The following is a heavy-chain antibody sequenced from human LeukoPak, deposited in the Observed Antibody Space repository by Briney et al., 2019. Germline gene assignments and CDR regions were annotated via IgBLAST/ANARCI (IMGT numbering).Heavy chain of an antibody. Sequence: PSETLSLTCSVSGGSISSYYWTWIRQPPGKGLEWIGYVSYSGSTNSNPSLKSRVTMSVDTSKNQFSLKLSSVTAADTAVYYCAREDRLSHHTVFDYWGQGTLVTVSS. D-gene: IGHD3-16*02. CDR2: VSYSGST. V-gene: IGHV4-59*01. J-gene: IGHJ4*02. CDR3: AREDRLSHHTVFDY. CDR1: GGSISSYY.